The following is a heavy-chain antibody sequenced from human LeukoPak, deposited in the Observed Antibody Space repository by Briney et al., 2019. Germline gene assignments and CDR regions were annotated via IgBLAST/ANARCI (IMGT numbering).Heavy chain of an antibody. CDR3: ASGKSIAAGIYTFDY. CDR1: GGSISSHY. CDR2: IYFSGST. Sequence: WETLSLTCTVSGGSISSHYWSWIRQPPGKGLEWVSYIYFSGSTNYNPSINSRVTMSVDTSTNQFSLKLSSVTAADTAVYYCASGKSIAAGIYTFDYWGQGTLVTVTS. D-gene: IGHD6-13*01. J-gene: IGHJ4*02. V-gene: IGHV4-59*11.